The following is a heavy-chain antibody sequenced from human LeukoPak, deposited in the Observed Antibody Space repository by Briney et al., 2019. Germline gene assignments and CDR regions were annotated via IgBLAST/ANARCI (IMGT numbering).Heavy chain of an antibody. J-gene: IGHJ4*02. CDR3: ASGGYCTNGVCYIYDYFDS. CDR1: GGSISSSSYY. D-gene: IGHD2-8*01. Sequence: SETLSLTCTVSGGSISSSSYYWGWIRQPPGKGLEWIGSIYYSGSTYYNPSLKSRVTISIDTSTNQFSLKLSSVTAADTAVYYCASGGYCTNGVCYIYDYFDSWGQGTLVTVSS. CDR2: IYYSGST. V-gene: IGHV4-39*07.